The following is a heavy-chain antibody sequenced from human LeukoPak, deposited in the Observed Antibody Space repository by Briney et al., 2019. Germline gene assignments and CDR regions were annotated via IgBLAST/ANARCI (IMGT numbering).Heavy chain of an antibody. D-gene: IGHD4-17*01. V-gene: IGHV1-2*06. Sequence: ASVTVSCTASRYTFTGYYMYWVRQAPGQGLECLGRINPNSGGTNYAQKFQGRVTMTRDTSISTAYMELSRLRSDDTAVYYCARGLYGDQNWFDPWGQGTLVTVSS. J-gene: IGHJ5*02. CDR1: RYTFTGYY. CDR2: INPNSGGT. CDR3: ARGLYGDQNWFDP.